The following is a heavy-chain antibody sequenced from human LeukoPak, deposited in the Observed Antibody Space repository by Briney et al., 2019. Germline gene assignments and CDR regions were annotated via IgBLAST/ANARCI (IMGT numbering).Heavy chain of an antibody. CDR1: GGTFSSYA. V-gene: IGHV1-69*05. D-gene: IGHD3-3*01. CDR2: IIPIFGTA. CDR3: ARDGKRSPRDFWSGYHDC. J-gene: IGHJ4*02. Sequence: ASVKVSCKASGGTFSSYAISWVRQAPGQGLEWMGRIIPIFGTANYAQKFQGRVTITTDESTSTAYMELSSLRPEDTAVYYCARDGKRSPRDFWSGYHDCWGQGTLVTVSS.